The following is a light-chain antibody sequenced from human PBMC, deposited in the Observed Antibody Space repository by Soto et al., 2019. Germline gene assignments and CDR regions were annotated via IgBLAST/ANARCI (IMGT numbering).Light chain of an antibody. J-gene: IGLJ1*01. Sequence: QSALTQPASVSGSPGQSITISCSGTSRDIGAYNYVSWFQQHPGKAPKLLIYEVLYRPSGVSRRFSGSQSGNTASLTISGLQAEDEAYYYCASCTISDTLVFGSGTKLTVL. CDR3: ASCTISDTLV. CDR2: EVL. CDR1: SRDIGAYNY. V-gene: IGLV2-14*01.